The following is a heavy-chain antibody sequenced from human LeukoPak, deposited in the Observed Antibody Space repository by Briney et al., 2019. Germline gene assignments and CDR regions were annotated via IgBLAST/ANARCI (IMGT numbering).Heavy chain of an antibody. CDR1: GYSISSGYY. J-gene: IGHJ4*02. Sequence: PSETLSLTCTVSGYSISSGYYWGWIRQPPGKGLEWIGSIYHSGSTYYNPSLKSRVTISVDTSKNQFSLKLSSVTAADTAVYYCARDDSSGPINYWGQGTLVTVSS. CDR2: IYHSGST. CDR3: ARDDSSGPINY. V-gene: IGHV4-38-2*02. D-gene: IGHD3-22*01.